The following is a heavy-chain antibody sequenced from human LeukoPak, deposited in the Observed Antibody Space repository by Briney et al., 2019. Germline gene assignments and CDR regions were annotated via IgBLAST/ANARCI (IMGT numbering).Heavy chain of an antibody. D-gene: IGHD5-18*01. CDR1: GGSIGSYY. CDR3: ARGDTVIYY. V-gene: IGHV4-59*01. Sequence: PSETLSLTCTVSGGSIGSYYWSWIRQPPGKGLEWIGYISYSGSTNYNPSLKSRVTISVDTSKNQFSLNLSSVTAADTAVYYCARGDTVIYYWGQGTLVTVSS. J-gene: IGHJ4*02. CDR2: ISYSGST.